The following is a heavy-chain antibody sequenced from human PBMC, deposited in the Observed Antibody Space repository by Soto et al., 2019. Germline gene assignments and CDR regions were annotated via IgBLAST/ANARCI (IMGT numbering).Heavy chain of an antibody. CDR1: GFTFSSYG. CDR3: AKGDGSGYYYFDY. J-gene: IGHJ4*02. CDR2: ISYDGSNK. D-gene: IGHD3-22*01. Sequence: QVQLVESGGGVVQPGRSLRLSCAASGFTFSSYGMHWVRQAPGKGLEWVAVISYDGSNKYYADSVKGRFTISRDNSKNTLYLQMNSLRAEDTAVYYCAKGDGSGYYYFDYWGQGTLVTVSS. V-gene: IGHV3-30*18.